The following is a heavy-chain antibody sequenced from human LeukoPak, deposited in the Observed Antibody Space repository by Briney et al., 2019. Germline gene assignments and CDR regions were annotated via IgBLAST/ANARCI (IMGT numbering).Heavy chain of an antibody. Sequence: GGSLRLSFAASGFTFSSYSMNWVRQAPGKGLEWVSYISSSSSTIYYADSVKGRFTISRDNAKNSLYLQMNSLRAEDTAVYYCARAKVDTAMVTEYAFDIWGQGTMVTVSS. CDR1: GFTFSSYS. CDR2: ISSSSSTI. D-gene: IGHD5-18*01. CDR3: ARAKVDTAMVTEYAFDI. J-gene: IGHJ3*02. V-gene: IGHV3-48*01.